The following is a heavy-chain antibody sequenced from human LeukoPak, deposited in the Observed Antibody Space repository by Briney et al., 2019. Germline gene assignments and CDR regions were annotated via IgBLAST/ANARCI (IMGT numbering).Heavy chain of an antibody. CDR2: IGATGDT. CDR3: VLGAYWNDDKNAFHI. CDR1: GLTFSSYD. J-gene: IGHJ3*02. V-gene: IGHV3-13*01. D-gene: IGHD1-1*01. Sequence: GGSLRLSCAASGLTFSSYDMHWVRQAPGKGLEWVSSIGATGDTYYAGSVKGRFTISRENAKKSLYLQMSSLRVEDTAVYFCVLGAYWNDDKNAFHIWGPGTMVTVSS.